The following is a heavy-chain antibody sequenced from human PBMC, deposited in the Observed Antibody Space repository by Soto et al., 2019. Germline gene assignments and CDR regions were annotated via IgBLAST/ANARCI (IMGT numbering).Heavy chain of an antibody. J-gene: IGHJ4*02. Sequence: GASVKVSCKASGYTFTSYAMHWVRQAPGQRLEWMGWINAGNGNTKYSQKFQGRVTITRDTSASTAYMELSSLRSEDTAVYYCIVVRLRYFDWLSSPATFDYWGQGTLVTVS. V-gene: IGHV1-3*01. CDR3: IVVRLRYFDWLSSPATFDY. D-gene: IGHD3-9*01. CDR1: GYTFTSYA. CDR2: INAGNGNT.